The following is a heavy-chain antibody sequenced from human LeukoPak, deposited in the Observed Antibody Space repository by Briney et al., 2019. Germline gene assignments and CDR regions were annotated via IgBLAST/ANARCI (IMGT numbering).Heavy chain of an antibody. CDR3: ARELGGVDYDFWSGYKI. Sequence: AGGSLRLSCAASGFTFSSYEMNWVRQAPGKGLEWVSYISSSGSTIYYADSVKGRFTISRDNAKNSLYLQMNSLRAEDTAVYYCARELGGVDYDFWSGYKIWGKGTTVSVSS. D-gene: IGHD3-3*01. CDR1: GFTFSSYE. V-gene: IGHV3-48*03. CDR2: ISSSGSTI. J-gene: IGHJ6*04.